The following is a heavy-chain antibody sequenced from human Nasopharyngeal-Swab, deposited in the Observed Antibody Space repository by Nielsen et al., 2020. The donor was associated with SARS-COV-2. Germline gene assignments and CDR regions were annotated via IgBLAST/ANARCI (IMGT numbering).Heavy chain of an antibody. Sequence: ASVKVSCKASGYTFTGYYMHWVRQAPGQGLEWMGWINPNSGGTNYAQKFQGRVTMTRDTSISTAYMELSSLRSEDTAVYYCARGEGFWSGYLYYYYYYGMDVWGQGTTVTVSS. CDR2: INPNSGGT. CDR1: GYTFTGYY. J-gene: IGHJ6*02. D-gene: IGHD3-3*01. CDR3: ARGEGFWSGYLYYYYYYGMDV. V-gene: IGHV1-2*02.